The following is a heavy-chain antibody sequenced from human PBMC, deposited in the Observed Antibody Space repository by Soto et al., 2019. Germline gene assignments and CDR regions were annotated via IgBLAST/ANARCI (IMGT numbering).Heavy chain of an antibody. CDR2: IIPILGIA. J-gene: IGHJ1*01. Sequence: QVQLVQSGAEVKKPGSSVKVSCKASGGTFSSYTISWVRQAPGQGLEWMGRIIPILGIANYAQKFQGRVTITADKSTSTAYMELSSRRSEDTAVYYCASGIGCSGGSCYSGYFQHWGQGTLVTVSS. V-gene: IGHV1-69*02. CDR3: ASGIGCSGGSCYSGYFQH. CDR1: GGTFSSYT. D-gene: IGHD2-15*01.